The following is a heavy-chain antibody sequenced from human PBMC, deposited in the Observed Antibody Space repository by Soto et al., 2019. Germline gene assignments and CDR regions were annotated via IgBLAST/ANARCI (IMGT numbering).Heavy chain of an antibody. D-gene: IGHD2-21*01. J-gene: IGHJ6*02. CDR1: GYTLTDYS. CDR2: INPNGGST. Sequence: ASVKVSCKASGYTLTDYSMSWVRQAPGQGLEWMGIINPNGGSTNYAQTFQGRVTLTRDTSTSTVNMELRSLTSEDTAVYYCARDTSGWRWLPDVWGQGTTVTVSS. V-gene: IGHV1-46*01. CDR3: ARDTSGWRWLPDV.